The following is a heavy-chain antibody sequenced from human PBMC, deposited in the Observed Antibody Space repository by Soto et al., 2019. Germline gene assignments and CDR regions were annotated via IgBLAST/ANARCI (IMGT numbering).Heavy chain of an antibody. CDR2: IYHSGST. D-gene: IGHD3-10*01. CDR3: ASLWFGEFPTYYGMDV. J-gene: IGHJ6*02. V-gene: IGHV4-4*02. Sequence: SETLSLTCAVSGGSISSSNWWSWVRQPPGKGLEWIREIYHSGSTNYNPSLKSRVTISVDKSKNQFSLKLSSVTAADTAVYYCASLWFGEFPTYYGMDVWGQGTTVTVSS. CDR1: GGSISSSNW.